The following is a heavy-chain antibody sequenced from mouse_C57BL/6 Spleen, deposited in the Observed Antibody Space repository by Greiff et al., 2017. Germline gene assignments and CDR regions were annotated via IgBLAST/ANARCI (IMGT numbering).Heavy chain of an antibody. J-gene: IGHJ1*03. CDR1: GFTFSDYY. V-gene: IGHV5-12*01. D-gene: IGHD1-1*01. CDR2: ISNGGGST. Sequence: EVQLQESGGGLVQPGGSLKLSCAASGFTFSDYYMYWVRQTPEKRLEWVAYISNGGGSTYYPDAVKGRFTISKDNAKNTLYLQMSRLKSEDTAMYYCARHYYGSSYVGEYFDVWGTGTTVTVSS. CDR3: ARHYYGSSYVGEYFDV.